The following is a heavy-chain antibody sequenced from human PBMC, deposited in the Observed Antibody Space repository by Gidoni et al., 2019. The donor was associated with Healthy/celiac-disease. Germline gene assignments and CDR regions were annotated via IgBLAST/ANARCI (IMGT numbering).Heavy chain of an antibody. Sequence: VQLVESGGGWVQPGRSLRLSCTASGFTLGDYAMSWVGQAPGKGLEWVGFIRSKAYGGTTEYAASVKGRFTISRDDSKSIAYLQMNSLKTEDTAVYYCTRANRGAMVRGVMYFQHWGQGTLVTVSS. V-gene: IGHV3-49*04. J-gene: IGHJ1*01. CDR3: TRANRGAMVRGVMYFQH. CDR2: IRSKAYGGTT. D-gene: IGHD3-10*01. CDR1: GFTLGDYA.